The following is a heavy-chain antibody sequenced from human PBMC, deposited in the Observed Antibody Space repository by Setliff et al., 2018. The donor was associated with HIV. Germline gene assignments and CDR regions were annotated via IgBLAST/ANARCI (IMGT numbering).Heavy chain of an antibody. J-gene: IGHJ5*02. D-gene: IGHD3-3*01. CDR2: IYYSGST. CDR3: ARYVFGDVNWFDP. CDR1: GDSVSSGGFY. V-gene: IGHV4-31*03. Sequence: TLSLTCTVSGDSVSSGGFYWSWIRQHPGKGLEWIGYIYYSGSTYLNPSLKSRVTILVDTSKNQFSLELTPVTAADTAVYYCARYVFGDVNWFDPWGQGTLVTVSS.